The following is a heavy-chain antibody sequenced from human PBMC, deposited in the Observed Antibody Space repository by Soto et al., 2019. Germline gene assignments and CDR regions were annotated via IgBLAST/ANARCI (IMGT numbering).Heavy chain of an antibody. D-gene: IGHD6-19*01. CDR3: ARSSRIAVAGYYYYGMDV. Sequence: SGPTLVNPTETLTLTCTVSGFSLSNARMGVRWIRQPPGKALEWLAHIFSNDEKSYSTSLKSRLTISKDTSKSQVVLTMTNMDPVDTATYYCARSSRIAVAGYYYYGMDVWGQGTTVTVS. CDR2: IFSNDEK. CDR1: GFSLSNARMG. V-gene: IGHV2-26*01. J-gene: IGHJ6*02.